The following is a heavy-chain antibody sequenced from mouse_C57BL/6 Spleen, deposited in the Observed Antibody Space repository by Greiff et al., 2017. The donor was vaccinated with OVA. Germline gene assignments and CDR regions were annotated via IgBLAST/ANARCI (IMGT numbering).Heavy chain of an antibody. CDR3: ARESAMDY. J-gene: IGHJ4*01. CDR2: ISSGSSTI. CDR1: GFTFSDYG. Sequence: EVKLMESGGGLVKPGGSLKLSCAASGFTFSDYGTHWVRQAPEKGLEWVAYISSGSSTIYYADTVKGRFTISRDNAKNTLFLQMTSLRSEDTAMYYCARESAMDYWGQGTSVTVSS. V-gene: IGHV5-17*01.